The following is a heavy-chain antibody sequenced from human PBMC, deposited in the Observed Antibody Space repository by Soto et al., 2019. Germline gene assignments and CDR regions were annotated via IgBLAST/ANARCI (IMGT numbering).Heavy chain of an antibody. Sequence: GGSLRLSCAASGFTFSSYAMSWVRQAPGKGLEWVSAISGSGGSTYYADSVKGRFTISRDNSKNTLYLQMNSLRAEDTAVYYCAKGPVAYYYDSSGPLAFDYWGQGTLVTVSS. CDR2: ISGSGGST. D-gene: IGHD3-22*01. J-gene: IGHJ4*02. CDR3: AKGPVAYYYDSSGPLAFDY. CDR1: GFTFSSYA. V-gene: IGHV3-23*01.